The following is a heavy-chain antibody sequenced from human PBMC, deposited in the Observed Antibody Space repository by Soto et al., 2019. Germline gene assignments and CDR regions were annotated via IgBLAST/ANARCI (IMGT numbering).Heavy chain of an antibody. J-gene: IGHJ4*02. CDR3: SKRRWIRSADY. D-gene: IGHD5-12*01. V-gene: IGHV3-23*01. CDR1: GFTFSSYA. Sequence: EVQLLESGGGLVQPGGSLRLSCAASGFTFSSYAMSWVRQAPGKGPEWVSAIRGSGGSTYYAYSVTGRFTISRDNSKNTLYLQMNSLRAEDTDVYYCSKRRWIRSADYWGQGTLVTVSS. CDR2: IRGSGGST.